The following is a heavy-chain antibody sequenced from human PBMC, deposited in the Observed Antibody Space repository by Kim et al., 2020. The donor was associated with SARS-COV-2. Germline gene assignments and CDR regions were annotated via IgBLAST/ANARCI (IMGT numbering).Heavy chain of an antibody. CDR1: GGSISSSSYY. D-gene: IGHD2-15*01. Sequence: SETLSLTCTVSGGSISSSSYYWGWIRQPPGKGLEWIGSIYYSGSTYYNPSLKSRVTISVDTSKNQFSLKLSSVTAADTAAYYCARQGVVVVVVAATRMAFDIWGQGTMVTVSS. CDR3: ARQGVVVVVVAATRMAFDI. J-gene: IGHJ3*02. V-gene: IGHV4-39*01. CDR2: IYYSGST.